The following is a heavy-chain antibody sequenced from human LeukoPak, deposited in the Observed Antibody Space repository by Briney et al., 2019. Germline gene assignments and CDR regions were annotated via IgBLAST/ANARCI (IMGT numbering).Heavy chain of an antibody. CDR1: GFTFSSYA. D-gene: IGHD3-22*01. CDR3: AKDRYYYDSSGYYNWFDP. V-gene: IGHV3-23*01. CDR2: ISGNGGST. J-gene: IGHJ5*02. Sequence: PGGSLRLSCAATGFTFSSYAMSWVRQAPGKGLEWVSAISGNGGSTYYADSVKGRFTISRDNSKNTLYLQMNSLRAEDTAVYYCAKDRYYYDSSGYYNWFDPWGQGTLVTVSS.